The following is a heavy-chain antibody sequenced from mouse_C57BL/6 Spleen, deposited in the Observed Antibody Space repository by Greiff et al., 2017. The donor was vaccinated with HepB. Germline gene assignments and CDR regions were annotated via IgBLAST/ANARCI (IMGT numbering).Heavy chain of an antibody. Sequence: QVQLQQPGAELVRPGTSVKLSCKASGYTFTSYWMHWVKQRPGQGLEWIGVIDPSDSYTNYNQKFKGKATLTVDTSSSTAYMQLSSLASEAAAVYYCAKGEEQGQDYWGQGTTLTVSS. CDR1: GYTFTSYW. J-gene: IGHJ2*01. V-gene: IGHV1-59*01. CDR2: IDPSDSYT. CDR3: AKGEEQGQDY.